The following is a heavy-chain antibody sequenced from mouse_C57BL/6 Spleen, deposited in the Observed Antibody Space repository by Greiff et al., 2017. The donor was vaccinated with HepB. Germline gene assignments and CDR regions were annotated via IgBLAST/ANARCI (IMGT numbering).Heavy chain of an antibody. CDR3: ARNYDYDGSFAY. CDR1: GFTFSDYG. CDR2: ISSGSSTI. Sequence: EVQVVESGGGLVKPGGSLKLSCAASGFTFSDYGMHWVRQAPEKGLEWVAYISSGSSTIYYADTVKGRFTISRDNAKNTLFLQMTSLRSEDTAMYYCARNYDYDGSFAYWGQGTLVTVSA. J-gene: IGHJ3*01. V-gene: IGHV5-17*01. D-gene: IGHD2-4*01.